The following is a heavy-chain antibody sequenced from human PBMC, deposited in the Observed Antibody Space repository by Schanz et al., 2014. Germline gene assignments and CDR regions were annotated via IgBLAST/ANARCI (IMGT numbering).Heavy chain of an antibody. CDR2: MNESHSTI. Sequence: EVQLLESGGGLVQPGGSLRLSCAASGFTFGDYAMTWVRQAPGKGLEWVSAMNESHSTIYYADSVRGRFTISRDNSKNTLYLQMNSLRAEDTAVYYCAKSQGSSFDSWGQGTLVTVSS. CDR3: AKSQGSSFDS. D-gene: IGHD6-13*01. CDR1: GFTFGDYA. V-gene: IGHV3-23*01. J-gene: IGHJ4*02.